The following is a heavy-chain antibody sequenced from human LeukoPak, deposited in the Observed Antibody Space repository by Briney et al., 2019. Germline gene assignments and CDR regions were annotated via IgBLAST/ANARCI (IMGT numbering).Heavy chain of an antibody. CDR1: GFTLSSHA. V-gene: IGHV3-30-3*01. J-gene: IGHJ4*02. D-gene: IGHD3-10*01. CDR3: ARGQEKDDYGSDY. Sequence: GRSLRLSCTASGFTLSSHAMHWVRQAPCKGLEWVAVISYDTSHKYYADSVKGRFTISRDNSKNTLYLQMNSLTAEDTAVYYCARGQEKDDYGSDYWGQGTLVTVSS. CDR2: ISYDTSHK.